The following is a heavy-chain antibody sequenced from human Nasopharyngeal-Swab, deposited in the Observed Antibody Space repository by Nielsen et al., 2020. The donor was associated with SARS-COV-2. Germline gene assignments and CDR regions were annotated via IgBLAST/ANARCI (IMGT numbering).Heavy chain of an antibody. J-gene: IGHJ6*02. CDR2: ISYDGSNK. V-gene: IGHV3-30*18. CDR1: GFTFSSYG. D-gene: IGHD2-21*01. Sequence: GGSLRLSCAASGFTFSSYGMHWVRQVPGKGLEWVAVISYDGSNKYYANSVKDRFTISRDNSKNTLYLQTNSLRVEDTAVYYCAKAPYLRGLDVWGQGTTVTVSS. CDR3: AKAPYLRGLDV.